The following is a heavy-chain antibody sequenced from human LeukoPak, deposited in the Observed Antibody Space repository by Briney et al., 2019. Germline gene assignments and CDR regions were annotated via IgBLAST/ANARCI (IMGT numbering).Heavy chain of an antibody. J-gene: IGHJ6*02. Sequence: WASVNVSCKASGYTFTGYYMHWVRQAPGQGLEWMGWINPNSGGTNYAQKFQGRVTMTRDTSISTAYMELSRLRSDDTAVYYCARERCTNGVCYTPYYGMDVWGQGTTVTVSS. V-gene: IGHV1-2*02. D-gene: IGHD2-8*01. CDR3: ARERCTNGVCYTPYYGMDV. CDR1: GYTFTGYY. CDR2: INPNSGGT.